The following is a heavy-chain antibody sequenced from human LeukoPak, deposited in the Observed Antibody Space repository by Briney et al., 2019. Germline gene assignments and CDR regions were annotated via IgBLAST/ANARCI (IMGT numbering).Heavy chain of an antibody. Sequence: GGSLRLSCVVSGFTFSDHFLDWVRQAPGKGLEWVGRSRNKAKSYTTEYAASVKGRFTISRDDSKNSLYLQMNSLKTEDTAVYYCVRVGHVAGSDYLDYWGQGTLVTVSS. D-gene: IGHD6-19*01. CDR2: SRNKAKSYTT. CDR1: GFTFSDHF. CDR3: VRVGHVAGSDYLDY. J-gene: IGHJ4*02. V-gene: IGHV3-72*01.